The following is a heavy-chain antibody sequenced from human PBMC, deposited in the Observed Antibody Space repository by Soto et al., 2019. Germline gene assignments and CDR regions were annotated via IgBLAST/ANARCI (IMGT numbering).Heavy chain of an antibody. J-gene: IGHJ6*02. Sequence: QVQLVESGGGLVKPGGSLRLSCAASGFTFSDHYMNWIRQAPGMGLAWVAYISGSGFTIYNADSVKGRFTISRDNAKNSLYLQMDSLRAEDTAVYYCARNTLSAAGSDNYGLDVWGRGTTVAVSS. CDR2: ISGSGFTI. CDR3: ARNTLSAAGSDNYGLDV. V-gene: IGHV3-11*01. D-gene: IGHD6-13*01. CDR1: GFTFSDHY.